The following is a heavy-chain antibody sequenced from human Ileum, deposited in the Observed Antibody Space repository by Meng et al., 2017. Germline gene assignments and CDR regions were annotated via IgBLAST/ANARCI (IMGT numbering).Heavy chain of an antibody. D-gene: IGHD3-22*01. V-gene: IGHV4-59*08. CDR2: IYYKGST. CDR1: GGSISSYY. CDR3: ARREYDSRGYYFDY. Sequence: QGQLQESAPGRVRPSKTLSLTCTVSGGSISSYYWRWIRQPPGKGLEWIGYIYYKGSTNYNPSLKSRLTMSVDTSKNQFSLKLSSVTAADTAVYYCARREYDSRGYYFDYWGQGTLVTVSS. J-gene: IGHJ4*02.